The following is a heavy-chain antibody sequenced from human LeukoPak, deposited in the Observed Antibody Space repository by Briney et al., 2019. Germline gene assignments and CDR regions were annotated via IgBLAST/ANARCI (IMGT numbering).Heavy chain of an antibody. Sequence: NPGGSLRLSCAASGFTFSDYYMSWIRQAPGKGLEWVSYISSSGSTIYYADSVKGRFTISRDNAKNSLYLQMNSLRAEDTAVYYCARQTLYLTVTQPDPIDYWGQGTLVTVSS. V-gene: IGHV3-11*01. CDR1: GFTFSDYY. D-gene: IGHD4-11*01. CDR2: ISSSGSTI. J-gene: IGHJ4*02. CDR3: ARQTLYLTVTQPDPIDY.